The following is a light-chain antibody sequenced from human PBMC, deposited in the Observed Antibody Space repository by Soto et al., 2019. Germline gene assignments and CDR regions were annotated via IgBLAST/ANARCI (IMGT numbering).Light chain of an antibody. CDR3: TSYTSDNRNYV. CDR1: SSDVGGYNY. J-gene: IGLJ1*01. Sequence: QSALTQPASVSGSPGQSITISCTGTSSDVGGYNYVSWYQQHPGKAPKVMIYEVSHRPPGVSNRFSGSKSGNTASLTISGLQAEDEAHYYCTSYTSDNRNYVFGTGTKLTVL. CDR2: EVS. V-gene: IGLV2-14*01.